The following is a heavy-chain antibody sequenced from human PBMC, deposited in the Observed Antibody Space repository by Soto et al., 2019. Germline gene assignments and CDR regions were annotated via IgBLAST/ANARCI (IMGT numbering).Heavy chain of an antibody. CDR2: ISYDGSNK. CDR3: AKAGGYDFWSGYPGFDY. V-gene: IGHV3-30*18. J-gene: IGHJ4*02. D-gene: IGHD3-3*01. Sequence: PGGSLRLSCAASGFTFSSYGMHWVRQAPGKGLEWVAVISYDGSNKYYADSVKGRFTISRDNSKNTLYLQMNSLRAEDTAVYYCAKAGGYDFWSGYPGFDYWGQGTLVTVSS. CDR1: GFTFSSYG.